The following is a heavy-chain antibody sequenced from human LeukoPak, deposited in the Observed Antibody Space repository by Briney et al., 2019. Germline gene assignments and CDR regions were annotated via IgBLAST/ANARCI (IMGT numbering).Heavy chain of an antibody. J-gene: IGHJ4*02. V-gene: IGHV3-23*01. CDR1: GFTFSSYS. CDR2: ISGSGGST. Sequence: GGSLRLSCAASGFTFSSYSMNWVRQAPGKGLEWVSAISGSGGSTYYADSVKGRFTISRDNSKNTLYLQMNSLRAEDTAVYYCAKDLHGAYCSGGSCPTGWGQGTLVTVSS. CDR3: AKDLHGAYCSGGSCPTG. D-gene: IGHD2-15*01.